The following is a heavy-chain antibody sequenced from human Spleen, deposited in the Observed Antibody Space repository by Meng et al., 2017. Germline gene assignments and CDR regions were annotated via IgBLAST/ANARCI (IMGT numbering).Heavy chain of an antibody. CDR3: VRDEDISAAGYLFGDY. CDR2: IDPISDDT. CDR1: GYTFNAYY. J-gene: IGHJ4*02. V-gene: IGHV1-2*06. Sequence: VRRVQARAEVNKPGASVKVSCKPSGYTFNAYYIHWVRQAPGQGLEWMGRIDPISDDTHYAQKFHDRVTMTSDTSISTAYMELSRLRSDDTAVYYCVRDEDISAAGYLFGDYWGQGTLVTVSS. D-gene: IGHD6-13*01.